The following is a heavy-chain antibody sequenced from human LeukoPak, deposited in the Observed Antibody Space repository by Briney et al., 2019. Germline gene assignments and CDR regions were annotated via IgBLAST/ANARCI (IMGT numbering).Heavy chain of an antibody. J-gene: IGHJ4*02. CDR3: ARDMRRGRDYYGSGTLEF. CDR1: GSTFTRYY. CDR2: INPNIGGANPNSRAT. D-gene: IGHD3-10*01. V-gene: IGHV1-2*02. Sequence: ASVKVSCKPSGSTFTRYYMHWVRQAPGQGLEWRGWINPNIGGANPNSRATNYAQKFQGRVTMTRDTSISTAYMELSRLTSDDTAVYYCARDMRRGRDYYGSGTLEFWGQGTLVTVSS.